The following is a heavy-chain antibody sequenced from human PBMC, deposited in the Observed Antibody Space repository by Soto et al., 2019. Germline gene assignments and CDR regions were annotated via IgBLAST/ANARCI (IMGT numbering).Heavy chain of an antibody. CDR1: GFTFSSYG. V-gene: IGHV3-30*18. Sequence: PGGSLRLSCAASGFTFSSYGMHWVRQAPGKGLEWVAVISYDGSNKYYADSVKGRFTISRDNSKNTLYLQMNSLRAEDTAVYYCAKDGSDYAISSWFDPWGQGTLVTVSS. D-gene: IGHD4-17*01. CDR3: AKDGSDYAISSWFDP. CDR2: ISYDGSNK. J-gene: IGHJ5*02.